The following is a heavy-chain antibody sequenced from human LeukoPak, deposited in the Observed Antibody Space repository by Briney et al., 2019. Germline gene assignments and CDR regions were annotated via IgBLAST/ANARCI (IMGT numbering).Heavy chain of an antibody. J-gene: IGHJ3*02. D-gene: IGHD3-9*01. CDR3: ASPDILTGRDAFDI. CDR1: GGSISSGDYY. Sequence: SETLSLTCTVSGGSISSGDYYWRWIRQPPGKGLECIGYIYYSGSTYYNPSLKSRVTISVDTSKNQFSLKLSSVTAADTAVYYCASPDILTGRDAFDIWGQGTMVTVSS. V-gene: IGHV4-30-4*01. CDR2: IYYSGST.